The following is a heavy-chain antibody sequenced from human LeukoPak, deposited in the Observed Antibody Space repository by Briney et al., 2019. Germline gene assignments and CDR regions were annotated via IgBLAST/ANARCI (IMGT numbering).Heavy chain of an antibody. CDR1: GYTFTSYS. CDR2: INPSGGST. J-gene: IGHJ4*02. CDR3: AKARWTATATTYYLDY. D-gene: IGHD4-17*01. Sequence: ASVKVSCKASGYTFTSYSMHWVRQAPGQGLEWMGIINPSGGSTSYAQKFQGRVTMTRDTSTSTAYMELSSLRSEDTAVYYCAKARWTATATTYYLDYWGQGTLVTVSS. V-gene: IGHV1-46*01.